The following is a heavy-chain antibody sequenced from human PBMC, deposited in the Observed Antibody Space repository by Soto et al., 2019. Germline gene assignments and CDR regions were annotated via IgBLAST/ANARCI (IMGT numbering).Heavy chain of an antibody. Sequence: GGSLRLSCAASGFTFSSYSMNWVRQAPGKGLEWVSYISSSSSTIYYADSVKGRFTISRDNAKNSLYLQMNSLRAEDTAVYYCASSPPKVVTAYYWGQGPLVTVSS. V-gene: IGHV3-48*01. D-gene: IGHD2-21*02. J-gene: IGHJ4*02. CDR1: GFTFSSYS. CDR2: ISSSSSTI. CDR3: ASSPPKVVTAYY.